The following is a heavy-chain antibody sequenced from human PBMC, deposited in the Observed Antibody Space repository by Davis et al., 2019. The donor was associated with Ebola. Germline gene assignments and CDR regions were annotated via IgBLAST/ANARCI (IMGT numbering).Heavy chain of an antibody. D-gene: IGHD3-22*01. V-gene: IGHV4-38-2*02. CDR1: GYSISSDYY. Sequence: PGGSLRLSCAVSGYSISSDYYWGWIRQSPVKGLEWIASINHAGITYYNPSLKSRVTISVDMSKNQFSLKLKSLTAADTAVYYCGRDRPSGYYDYWGQGTLVTVSS. CDR2: INHAGIT. CDR3: GRDRPSGYYDY. J-gene: IGHJ4*02.